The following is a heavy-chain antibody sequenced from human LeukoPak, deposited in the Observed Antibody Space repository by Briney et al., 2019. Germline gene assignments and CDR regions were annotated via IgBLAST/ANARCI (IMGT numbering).Heavy chain of an antibody. V-gene: IGHV3-74*01. CDR2: SNTDGSST. D-gene: IGHD4-11*01. CDR3: ARGYSDYYYFAS. CDR1: GFTFSRYW. Sequence: GGSLRLSCAASGFTFSRYWMHWVRQAPGKGLVWVSRSNTDGSSTNYADSVKGRFTISRDNAKRTLYLQMNSLRAEDTAVYYCARGYSDYYYFASWGQGTLVTVSS. J-gene: IGHJ4*02.